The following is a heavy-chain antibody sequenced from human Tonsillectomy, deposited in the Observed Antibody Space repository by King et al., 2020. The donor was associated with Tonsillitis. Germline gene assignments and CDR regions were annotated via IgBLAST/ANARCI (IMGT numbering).Heavy chain of an antibody. J-gene: IGHJ4*02. CDR3: ARDGYYDSGTYLDW. Sequence: HVQLVESGGGVVQPGRSLRLSCAASGFSTSYAMHWVRQAPGKGLEGVAVISYDGGKKYYADSVKGRFTISRENSKNTVYLQMSSRRAEDTAVYYCARDGYYDSGTYLDWWGQGTLVTVSS. CDR2: ISYDGGKK. V-gene: IGHV3-30-3*01. D-gene: IGHD3-10*01. CDR1: GFSTSYA.